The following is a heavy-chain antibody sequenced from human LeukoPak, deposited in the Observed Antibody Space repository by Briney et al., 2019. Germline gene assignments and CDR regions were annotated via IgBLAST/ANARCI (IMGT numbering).Heavy chain of an antibody. CDR1: GFTFSSYN. J-gene: IGHJ4*02. CDR2: ISGDSAST. Sequence: GGSLRLSCVASGFTFSSYNMSWVRQAPGKGLQWVSVISGDSASTYYADSVKGRFTISRDNTKNTLYLQMNSLRAEDTALYYCVKDQLLWFGDYYYWGQGTLVTVSS. D-gene: IGHD3-10*01. V-gene: IGHV3-23*01. CDR3: VKDQLLWFGDYYY.